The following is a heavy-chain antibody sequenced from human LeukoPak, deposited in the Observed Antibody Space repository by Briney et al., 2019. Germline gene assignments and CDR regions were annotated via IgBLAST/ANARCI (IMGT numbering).Heavy chain of an antibody. CDR1: GYTFTSYG. CDR2: ISAYSGNT. J-gene: IGHJ4*02. CDR3: ARGADTGSYGSLVYFDY. V-gene: IGHV1-18*01. D-gene: IGHD3-16*01. Sequence: ASVKVSGKASGYTFTSYGISWVRQAPGQGLEWMGLISAYSGNTNFAQKLQGRVTMTTDTSTSTAYMELRSLRSDDTAVYFCARGADTGSYGSLVYFDYWGQGTLVTVSS.